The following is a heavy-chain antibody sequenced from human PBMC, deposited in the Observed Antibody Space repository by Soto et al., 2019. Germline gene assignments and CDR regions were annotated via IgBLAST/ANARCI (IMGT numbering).Heavy chain of an antibody. D-gene: IGHD6-6*01. CDR1: GGTFSSYA. Sequence: SVKVSCKASGGTFSSYAISWVRQAPGQGLEWMGGIIPIFGTANYAQKFQGRVTITADESTSTAYMELSSLRSEDTAVYYCARYSSSARLFDYWGQGTLVTVSS. CDR3: ARYSSSARLFDY. J-gene: IGHJ4*02. V-gene: IGHV1-69*13. CDR2: IIPIFGTA.